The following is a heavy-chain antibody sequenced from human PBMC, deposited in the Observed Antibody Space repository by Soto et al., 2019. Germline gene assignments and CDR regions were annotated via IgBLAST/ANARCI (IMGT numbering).Heavy chain of an antibody. V-gene: IGHV4-39*02. D-gene: IGHD6-13*01. Sequence: QLQLQESGPGLVKPSETLSLTCTVSGGSISSSSYYWGWIRQPPGKGLEWIGSIYYSGSTYYNPALKSRVIISVDESKNHFSVMLSSGTAADTAVYYCARDSSSWYGSYYYYYYGMDVGGQGTTVTVSS. CDR1: GGSISSSSYY. CDR3: ARDSSSWYGSYYYYYYGMDV. J-gene: IGHJ6*02. CDR2: IYYSGST.